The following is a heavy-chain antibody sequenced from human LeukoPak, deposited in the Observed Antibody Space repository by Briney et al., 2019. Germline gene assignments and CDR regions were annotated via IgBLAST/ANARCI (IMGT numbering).Heavy chain of an antibody. J-gene: IGHJ4*02. D-gene: IGHD5-18*01. V-gene: IGHV4-34*01. CDR2: INHSGST. Sequence: SETLSLTCAVYGGSFSGYYWSWIRQPPGKGLEWIGEINHSGSTNYNPSLKSRVTISVDTSKNQFSLKLSSVTAADTAVYYCASGGRRRLPARYWGQGTLVTVSS. CDR1: GGSFSGYY. CDR3: ASGGRRRLPARY.